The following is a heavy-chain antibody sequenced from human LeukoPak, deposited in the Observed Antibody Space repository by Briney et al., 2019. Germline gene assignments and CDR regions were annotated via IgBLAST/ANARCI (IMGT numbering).Heavy chain of an antibody. V-gene: IGHV4-61*02. CDR3: ARDLWRGGGNERTNDYSNLGDAFDI. Sequence: PSETLSLTCTVSGGSISSGSYYWSWIRQPAGKGLEWIGRIYTSGSTNYNPSLKSRVTISVDTSKNQFSLKLSSVTAADTAVYYCARDLWRGGGNERTNDYSNLGDAFDIWGQGTMVTVSS. D-gene: IGHD4-11*01. CDR1: GGSISSGSYY. CDR2: IYTSGST. J-gene: IGHJ3*02.